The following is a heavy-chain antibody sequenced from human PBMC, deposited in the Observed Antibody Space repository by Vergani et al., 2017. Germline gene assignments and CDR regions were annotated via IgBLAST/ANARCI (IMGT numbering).Heavy chain of an antibody. CDR1: GGSISSGDYY. Sequence: QVQLQESGPGLVKPSQTLSLTCTVSGGSISSGDYYWSWIRQPPGKGQEWIGYIFYSGSTYYNPSLKSRVTISVDTFENQFSLKLSSVTAADTAVYYCARSGSYGNTEHLDYWGQGTLVTVSS. CDR3: ARSGSYGNTEHLDY. J-gene: IGHJ4*02. D-gene: IGHD1-26*01. V-gene: IGHV4-30-4*01. CDR2: IFYSGST.